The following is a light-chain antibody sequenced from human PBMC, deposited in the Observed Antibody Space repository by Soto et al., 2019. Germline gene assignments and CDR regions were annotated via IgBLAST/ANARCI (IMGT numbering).Light chain of an antibody. CDR2: EVR. CDR1: SSDIGGYDY. Sequence: QSVLAQPASVSGSPGQSITISCTGTSSDIGGYDYVSWYQQRPGKAPKLMIYEVRYRPSGVSNRFSGSKSGNTASLTISGLQAEDEAVYYCCSYTRTSNHYFFGSGTKVTAL. V-gene: IGLV2-14*01. J-gene: IGLJ1*01. CDR3: CSYTRTSNHYF.